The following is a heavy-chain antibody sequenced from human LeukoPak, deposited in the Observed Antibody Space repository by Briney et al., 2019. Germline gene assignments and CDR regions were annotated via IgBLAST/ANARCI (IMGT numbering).Heavy chain of an antibody. D-gene: IGHD2-2*01. CDR2: INHSGST. V-gene: IGHV4-34*01. Sequence: PSETLSLTCTVSGGSISSYYWIWIRQPPGKGLEWIGEINHSGSTNYNPSLKSRVTISVDTSKNQFSLKLSSVTAADTAVYYCARGAMNCSSTSCYVSHFDYWGQGTLVTVSS. CDR3: ARGAMNCSSTSCYVSHFDY. J-gene: IGHJ4*02. CDR1: GGSISSYY.